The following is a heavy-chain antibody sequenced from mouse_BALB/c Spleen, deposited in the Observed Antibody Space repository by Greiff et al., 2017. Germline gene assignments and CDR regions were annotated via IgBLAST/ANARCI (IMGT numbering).Heavy chain of an antibody. D-gene: IGHD2-1*01. J-gene: IGHJ4*01. V-gene: IGHV5-17*02. Sequence: EVKLEESGGGLVQPGGSRKLSCAASGFTFSSFGMHWVRQAPEKGLEWVAYISSGSSTIYYADTVKGRFTISRDNPKNTLFLQMTSLRSEDTAMYYCARLGYGNPLYYAMDYWGQGTSVTVSS. CDR1: GFTFSSFG. CDR3: ARLGYGNPLYYAMDY. CDR2: ISSGSSTI.